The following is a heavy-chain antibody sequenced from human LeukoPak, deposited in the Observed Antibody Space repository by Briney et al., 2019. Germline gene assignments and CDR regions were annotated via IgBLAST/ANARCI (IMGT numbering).Heavy chain of an antibody. CDR3: ARRIAAAGVGIVY. J-gene: IGHJ4*02. Sequence: ASVKVSCKASGHTFTSYDINWVRQATGQGLEWMGWMNPDSGNTGYAQKFQGRVTMTRNPSISTAYMELSSLTSEDTAVYYCARRIAAAGVGIVYWGQGTLVTVSS. D-gene: IGHD6-13*01. V-gene: IGHV1-8*01. CDR1: GHTFTSYD. CDR2: MNPDSGNT.